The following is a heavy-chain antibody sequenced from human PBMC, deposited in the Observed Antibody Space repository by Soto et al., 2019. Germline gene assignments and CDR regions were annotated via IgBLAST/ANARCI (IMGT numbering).Heavy chain of an antibody. CDR1: GFTFSNYA. Sequence: GGSLRLSCAASGFTFSNYAMSWVRQAPGKGLEWVSDISGSGSSTYSADSVKGRFTISRDNSKNTLYLQMNSLRAEDPAVYYCAKNPGYYYDSTGYHFDYWGQGTLVTVSS. V-gene: IGHV3-23*01. CDR3: AKNPGYYYDSTGYHFDY. D-gene: IGHD3-22*01. J-gene: IGHJ4*02. CDR2: ISGSGSST.